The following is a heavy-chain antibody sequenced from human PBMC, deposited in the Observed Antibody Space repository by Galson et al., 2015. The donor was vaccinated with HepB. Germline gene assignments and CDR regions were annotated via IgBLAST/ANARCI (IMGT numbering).Heavy chain of an antibody. Sequence: SCKASGGTFSSYAISWVRQAPGQGLEWMGRIIPILGIANYAQKFQGRVTITADKSTSTAYMELSSLRSEDTAVYYCARGITIFGVVIMSGGWFDPWGQGTLVTVSS. CDR1: GGTFSSYA. D-gene: IGHD3-3*01. V-gene: IGHV1-69*04. CDR2: IIPILGIA. J-gene: IGHJ5*02. CDR3: ARGITIFGVVIMSGGWFDP.